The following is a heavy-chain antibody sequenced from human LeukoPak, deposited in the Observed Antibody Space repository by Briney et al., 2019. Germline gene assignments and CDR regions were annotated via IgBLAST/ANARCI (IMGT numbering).Heavy chain of an antibody. CDR3: ARLGTRLIWFGELFDY. Sequence: PSESLSLTCTVSGGSISSSSYYWGWIRQPPGKGLEWIGSIYYSGSTYYNPSLKSRVTISVDTSKNQFSLKLSSVTAADTAVYYCARLGTRLIWFGELFDYWGQGTLVTVSS. V-gene: IGHV4-39*01. D-gene: IGHD3-10*01. CDR1: GGSISSSSYY. CDR2: IYYSGST. J-gene: IGHJ4*02.